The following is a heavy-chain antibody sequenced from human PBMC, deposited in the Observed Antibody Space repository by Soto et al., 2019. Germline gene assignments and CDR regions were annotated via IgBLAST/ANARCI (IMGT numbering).Heavy chain of an antibody. V-gene: IGHV3-23*01. Sequence: GGSLILSCAASGFTFSSYAMSWVRQAPGKGLEWVSAISGSGGSTYYADSVKGRFTISRDNSKNTLYLQMNSLRAEDTAVYYCAKEPLNPLAVAAGRNKFDYWGQGTLVTVSS. J-gene: IGHJ4*02. CDR1: GFTFSSYA. CDR3: AKEPLNPLAVAAGRNKFDY. CDR2: ISGSGGST. D-gene: IGHD6-19*01.